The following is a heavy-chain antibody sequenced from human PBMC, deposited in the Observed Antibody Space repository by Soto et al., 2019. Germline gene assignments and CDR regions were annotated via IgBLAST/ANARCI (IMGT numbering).Heavy chain of an antibody. CDR1: GFTFSNAW. V-gene: IGHV3-15*01. CDR3: TTEMIFYDSRPYDAFDI. Sequence: ESLLLSCAASGFTFSNAWMSWVRQAPGKGLEWVGRIKSKTDGGTTDYAAPVKGRFTISRDDSKNTLYLQMNSLKTEDTAVYYCTTEMIFYDSRPYDAFDIWGQGTIVTVSS. J-gene: IGHJ3*02. CDR2: IKSKTDGGTT. D-gene: IGHD3-22*01.